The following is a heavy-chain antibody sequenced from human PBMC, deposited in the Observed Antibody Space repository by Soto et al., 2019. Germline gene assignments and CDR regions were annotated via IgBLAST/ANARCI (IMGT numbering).Heavy chain of an antibody. CDR3: GRCRTDSYAMDV. D-gene: IGHD2-8*02. CDR1: GYTFTSYG. J-gene: IGHJ6*02. CDR2: IXXYXGXX. Sequence: ASVKVSCTASGYTFTSYGIALVRQAPGQGPXWMXXIXXYXGXXXYXXXVKGRVVMTTDISTNTVYLELRSLTSEDTVMYYCGRCRTDSYAMDVWGQGTTVTASS. V-gene: IGHV1-18*01.